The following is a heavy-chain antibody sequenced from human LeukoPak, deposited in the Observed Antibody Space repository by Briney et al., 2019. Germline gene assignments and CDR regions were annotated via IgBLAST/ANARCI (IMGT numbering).Heavy chain of an antibody. J-gene: IGHJ6*03. CDR1: GGSFSSYY. V-gene: IGHV4-34*01. CDR3: ARLLDSGTYWGSYYYYMDV. CDR2: INHSGST. Sequence: SETLSLTCAVYGGSFSSYYWTWIRQSPGKGLEWIGEINHSGSTKYNPSLKSRVTMSVDTSKNQFSLRLTSVTAADTAVYYCARLLDSGTYWGSYYYYMDVWGKGTTVTIS. D-gene: IGHD3-10*01.